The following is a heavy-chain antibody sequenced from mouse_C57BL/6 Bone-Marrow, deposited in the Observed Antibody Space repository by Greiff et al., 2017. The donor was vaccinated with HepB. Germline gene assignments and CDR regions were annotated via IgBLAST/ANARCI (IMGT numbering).Heavy chain of an antibody. Sequence: VQLQQSGAELAPPGASVTLSCQASGYTFTSYWMHWVKQRPGQGLEWIGYINPSSGYTKYNQKFKDKATLTADKSSSTAYMQLSSLTYEDSAVYYCTPIYFDVWGTGTTVTVSS. CDR2: INPSSGYT. J-gene: IGHJ1*03. CDR3: TPIYFDV. V-gene: IGHV1-7*01. CDR1: GYTFTSYW.